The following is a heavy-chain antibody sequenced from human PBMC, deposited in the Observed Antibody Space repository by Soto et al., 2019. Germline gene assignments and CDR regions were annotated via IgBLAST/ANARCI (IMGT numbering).Heavy chain of an antibody. CDR2: IYYSGST. CDR3: ASQYHVDPAKPRDL. CDR1: GGSISSSTYY. V-gene: IGHV4-39*01. D-gene: IGHD5-18*01. Sequence: LSLTCTVSGGSISSSTYYWGWFRQPPGKGPEWIVSIYYSGSTYYNLSLKSRVTISIDTSKNQFSLKLSSVTAADTAMYYCASQYHVDPAKPRDLRGQGTLVTVFS. J-gene: IGHJ5*02.